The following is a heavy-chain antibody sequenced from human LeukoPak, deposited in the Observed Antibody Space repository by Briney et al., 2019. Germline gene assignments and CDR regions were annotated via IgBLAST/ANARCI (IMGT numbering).Heavy chain of an antibody. Sequence: PGGSLRLSCAASGFTFSSYWMSWVRQAPGKGLEWVANIKQDGSEKYYVDSVKGRFTISRDNAKNSLYLQMNSLRAEDTAVYYCARVSRGTTTGTTSYYYYNMDVWGQGTTVTVSS. D-gene: IGHD1-1*01. CDR2: IKQDGSEK. J-gene: IGHJ6*02. CDR3: ARVSRGTTTGTTSYYYYNMDV. CDR1: GFTFSSYW. V-gene: IGHV3-7*03.